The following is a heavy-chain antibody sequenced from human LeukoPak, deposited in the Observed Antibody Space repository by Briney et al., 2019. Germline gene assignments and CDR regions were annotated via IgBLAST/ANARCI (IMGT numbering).Heavy chain of an antibody. Sequence: GGSLRLSCAASGFTFSSYAMHWVRQAPGKGLEWVAVISYDGSNKYYADSVKGRFTISRDNSKNTLYLQMNGLRAEDTAVYYCAREGQWELLYYFDYWGQGTLVTVSS. CDR1: GFTFSSYA. CDR2: ISYDGSNK. V-gene: IGHV3-30-3*01. D-gene: IGHD1-26*01. CDR3: AREGQWELLYYFDY. J-gene: IGHJ4*02.